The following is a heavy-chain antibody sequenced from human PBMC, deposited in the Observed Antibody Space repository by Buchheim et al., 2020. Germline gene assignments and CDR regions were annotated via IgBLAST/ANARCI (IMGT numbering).Heavy chain of an antibody. J-gene: IGHJ6*02. V-gene: IGHV4-34*01. CDR3: ARGRRPRQDNNPTRRTYYYYYYGMDV. D-gene: IGHD1/OR15-1a*01. Sequence: QVQLQQWGAGLLKPSETLSLTCAVYGGSFSGYYWSWIRQPPGKGLEWIGEINHSGSTNYNPSLKSRVTISVDTSKNQFSLKLSSVTAADTAVCYCARGRRPRQDNNPTRRTYYYYYYGMDVWGQGTT. CDR2: INHSGST. CDR1: GGSFSGYY.